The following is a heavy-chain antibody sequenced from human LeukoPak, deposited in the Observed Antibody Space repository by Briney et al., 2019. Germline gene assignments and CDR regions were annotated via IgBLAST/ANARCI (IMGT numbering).Heavy chain of an antibody. Sequence: ASVKVSCKGSGYTFTTYGINWVRQAPGQGLEWMGWISVYSGNTNYAQKFQGRVTMTRDMSTSTVYMELSSLRSEDTAVYYCAREGNGSGYYFDYWGQGTLVTVSS. J-gene: IGHJ4*02. CDR1: GYTFTTYG. CDR2: ISVYSGNT. D-gene: IGHD3-22*01. V-gene: IGHV1-18*01. CDR3: AREGNGSGYYFDY.